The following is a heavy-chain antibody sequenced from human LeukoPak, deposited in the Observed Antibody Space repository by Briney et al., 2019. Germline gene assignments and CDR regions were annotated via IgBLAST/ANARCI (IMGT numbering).Heavy chain of an antibody. V-gene: IGHV1-69*06. CDR3: ATVYSSGWYKPPFDP. Sequence: ASVKVSCKASGGTFSSYAISWVRQAPGQGLEWMGGIIPIFGTANYAQKFQGRVTITADKSTSTAYMELSSLRSEDTAVYYCATVYSSGWYKPPFDPWGQGTLVTVSS. CDR2: IIPIFGTA. D-gene: IGHD6-19*01. CDR1: GGTFSSYA. J-gene: IGHJ5*02.